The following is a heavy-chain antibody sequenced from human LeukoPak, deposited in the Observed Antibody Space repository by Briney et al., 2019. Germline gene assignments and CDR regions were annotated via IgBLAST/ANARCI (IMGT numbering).Heavy chain of an antibody. Sequence: GGSLRLSCAASGFTVSSNYMSWVRQAPGKGLEWVSVIYSGGSTYYADSVKGRFTISRDNSKNTLYLHLNSMRAEDTAVYYCASSLGVYYDFWSGSSTIKSTPYWGQGTLVTVSS. V-gene: IGHV3-66*02. CDR3: ASSLGVYYDFWSGSSTIKSTPY. CDR2: IYSGGST. CDR1: GFTVSSNY. D-gene: IGHD3-3*01. J-gene: IGHJ4*02.